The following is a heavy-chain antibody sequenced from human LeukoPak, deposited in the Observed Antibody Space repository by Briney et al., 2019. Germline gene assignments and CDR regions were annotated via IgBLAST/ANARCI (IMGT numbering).Heavy chain of an antibody. Sequence: PGGSLRLSCAASGFTFSNYGMHWVRQAPGKGLEWVAVIWYDGINKYYSDSVEGRFTISRDNSKHTLYLQMNSLRAEDTAVYYCAREQYTNSWSLGYWGQGNMVTVSS. CDR2: IWYDGINK. J-gene: IGHJ4*02. CDR3: AREQYTNSWSLGY. D-gene: IGHD6-13*01. CDR1: GFTFSNYG. V-gene: IGHV3-33*01.